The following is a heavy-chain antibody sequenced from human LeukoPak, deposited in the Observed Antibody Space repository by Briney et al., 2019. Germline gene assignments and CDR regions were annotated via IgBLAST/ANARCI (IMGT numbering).Heavy chain of an antibody. CDR2: TSHDEATK. CDR1: GFTFSSYP. V-gene: IGHV3-30-3*02. CDR3: AKHALGYCSSTSCYTGYAFDI. Sequence: GGSLRLSCAASGFTFSSYPMHWVRQAPGKGLEWVAITSHDEATKYYADSVKGRFTISKDNSKNTLYLQMNSLRAEDTAVYYCAKHALGYCSSTSCYTGYAFDIWGQGTMVTVSS. D-gene: IGHD2-2*02. J-gene: IGHJ3*02.